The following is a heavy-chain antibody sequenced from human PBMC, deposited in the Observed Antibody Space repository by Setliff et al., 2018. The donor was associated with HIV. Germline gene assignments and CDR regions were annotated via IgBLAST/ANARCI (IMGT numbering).Heavy chain of an antibody. CDR3: ARQYADPESGILDAFDI. J-gene: IGHJ3*02. Sequence: SETLSLTCAVSGYSISSGYYWGWIRQPQGKGLEWIGSIYHSGSTSYNPSLKSRVTISLDTSKNQFSLRLSYVTAADTAVYYCARQYADPESGILDAFDIWGQGTMVTVSS. CDR1: GYSISSGYY. V-gene: IGHV4-38-2*01. CDR2: IYHSGST. D-gene: IGHD1-26*01.